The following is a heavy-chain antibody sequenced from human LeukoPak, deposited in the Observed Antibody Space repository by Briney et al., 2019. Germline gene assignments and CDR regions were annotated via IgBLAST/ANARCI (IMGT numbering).Heavy chain of an antibody. V-gene: IGHV3-30-3*01. J-gene: IGHJ6*03. CDR2: ISYDGSNK. CDR1: GFTFSSYA. Sequence: GRSLRPSCAASGFTFSSYAMHWVRQAPGKGLEWVAVISYDGSNKYYADSVKGRFTISRDNSKNTLYLQMNSLRAEDTAVYYCARSRDYCYYYMDVWGKGTTVTVSS. CDR3: ARSRDYCYYYMDV. D-gene: IGHD3-10*01.